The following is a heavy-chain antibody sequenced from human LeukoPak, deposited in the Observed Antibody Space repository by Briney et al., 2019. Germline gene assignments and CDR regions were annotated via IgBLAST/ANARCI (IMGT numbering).Heavy chain of an antibody. CDR1: GYSFTSYW. J-gene: IGHJ5*02. CDR2: IYPGDSDT. Sequence: ESLKISCKGSGYSFTSYWIGWVRQMPGKGLEWMGIIYPGDSDTRYSPSFQGHVTISADKSISTAYLQWSSLKASDTAMYYCARVITMVRGVILEWPWFDPWGQGTLVTVSS. V-gene: IGHV5-51*01. D-gene: IGHD3-10*01. CDR3: ARVITMVRGVILEWPWFDP.